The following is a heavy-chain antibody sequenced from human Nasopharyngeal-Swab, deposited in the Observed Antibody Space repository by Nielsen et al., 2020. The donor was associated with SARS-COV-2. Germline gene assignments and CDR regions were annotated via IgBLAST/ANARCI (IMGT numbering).Heavy chain of an antibody. CDR3: ARWKYQLLGYYYYYMDV. CDR2: ISSRSSYI. Sequence: GGSLRLSCAASGFTFSSYSMNWVRQAPGKGLEWVSSISSRSSYIYYADSVKGRFTISRDNAKNSLYLQMNSLRAEDTAVYYCARWKYQLLGYYYYYMDVWGKGTTVTVSS. D-gene: IGHD2-2*01. V-gene: IGHV3-21*01. J-gene: IGHJ6*03. CDR1: GFTFSSYS.